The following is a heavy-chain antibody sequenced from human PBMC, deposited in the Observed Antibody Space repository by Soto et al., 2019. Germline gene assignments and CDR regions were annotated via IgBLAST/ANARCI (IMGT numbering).Heavy chain of an antibody. CDR1: GFTFSDYY. J-gene: IGHJ4*02. D-gene: IGHD4-17*01. Sequence: GGSLRLSCAASGFTFSDYYMSWIRQAPGKGPEWVSAISGSGSSIYYADSVKGRFTISRDNSKNTLYLQMNSLRAEDTAVYYCAKDRLRGTTVTIFDYWGQGTLVTVSS. CDR2: ISGSGSSI. V-gene: IGHV3-23*01. CDR3: AKDRLRGTTVTIFDY.